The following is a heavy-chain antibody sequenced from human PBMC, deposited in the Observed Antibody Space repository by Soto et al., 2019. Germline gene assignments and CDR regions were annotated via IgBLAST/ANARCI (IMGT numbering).Heavy chain of an antibody. CDR2: ISAYNGNT. V-gene: IGHV1-18*04. Sequence: GASVKVSCKASGYTFTSYGISWVRQAPGQGLEWMGWISAYNGNTNYAQKLQGRVTMTTDTSTSTAYMELRSLRSDDTAVYYCARYFIVVVPAAENYYGMDVWGQGTTVTVSS. CDR3: ARYFIVVVPAAENYYGMDV. CDR1: GYTFTSYG. J-gene: IGHJ6*02. D-gene: IGHD2-2*01.